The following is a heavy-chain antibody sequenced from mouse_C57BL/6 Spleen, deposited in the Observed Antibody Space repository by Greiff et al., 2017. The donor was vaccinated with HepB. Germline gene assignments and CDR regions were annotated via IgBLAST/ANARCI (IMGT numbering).Heavy chain of an antibody. V-gene: IGHV1-80*01. J-gene: IGHJ2*01. Sequence: QVQLQQSGAELVKPGASVKISCKASGYAFSSYWMNWVKQRPGKGLEWIGQIYPGDGDTNYNGKFKGKATLTADKSSSTAYMQLSSLTSEDSAVYFCARRAYAPLIYYWRQGTTLIVSS. CDR1: GYAFSSYW. CDR2: IYPGDGDT. D-gene: IGHD6-5*01. CDR3: ARRAYAPLIYY.